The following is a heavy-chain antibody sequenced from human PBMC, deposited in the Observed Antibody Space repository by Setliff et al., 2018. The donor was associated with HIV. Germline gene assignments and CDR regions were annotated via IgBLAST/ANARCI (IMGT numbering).Heavy chain of an antibody. CDR2: IGGAYDGNT. J-gene: IGHJ4*02. V-gene: IGHV3-23*01. CDR1: GFTFSTYS. Sequence: PGGSLRLSCAASGFTFSTYSMVWVRQAPGRGLEWVSGIGGAYDGNTYHADSVKGRSTIFRDDAKSSLYLQMYSLRAEDTAIYYCARDRASSAYYSHFDYWGQGNMVTVSS. CDR3: ARDRASSAYYSHFDY. D-gene: IGHD3-22*01.